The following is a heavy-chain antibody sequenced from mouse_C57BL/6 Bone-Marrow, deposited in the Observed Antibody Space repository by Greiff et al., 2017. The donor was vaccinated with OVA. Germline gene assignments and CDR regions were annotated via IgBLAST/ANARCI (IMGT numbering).Heavy chain of an antibody. CDR3: TPIYYGSSYDWYFDV. CDR1: GFNIKDDY. Sequence: VQLQQSGAELVRPGASVKLSCTASGFNIKDDYMHWVKQRPEQGLEWIGWIDPENGDTEYASKFQGKATITADTSSNTAYLQLSSLTSEDTAVYYCTPIYYGSSYDWYFDVWGTGTTVTVSS. D-gene: IGHD1-1*01. CDR2: IDPENGDT. J-gene: IGHJ1*03. V-gene: IGHV14-4*01.